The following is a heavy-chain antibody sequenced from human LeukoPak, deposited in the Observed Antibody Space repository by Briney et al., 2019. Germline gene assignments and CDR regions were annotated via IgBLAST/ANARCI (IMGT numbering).Heavy chain of an antibody. CDR3: ARTSHSGYMVRGVLYYGMDV. Sequence: PSETLSLTRSVSGGSISGDGYHWGWIRRPPGKGLEWIGSIHYSGSTCYKTSLKSRVTVDIDTSKNQFSLKLSSVTAADTAVYYCARTSHSGYMVRGVLYYGMDVWGQGTTVTVSS. D-gene: IGHD3-10*01. CDR1: GGSISGDGYH. CDR2: IHYSGST. V-gene: IGHV4-39*01. J-gene: IGHJ6*02.